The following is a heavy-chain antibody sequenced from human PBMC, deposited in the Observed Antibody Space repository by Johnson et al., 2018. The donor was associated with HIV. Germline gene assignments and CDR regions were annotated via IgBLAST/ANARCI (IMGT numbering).Heavy chain of an antibody. CDR2: IGPGRDT. D-gene: IGHD6-13*01. V-gene: IGHV3-13*01. CDR1: GFTFSNYG. Sequence: VQLVESGGNVVQPGRSLRLSCAATGFTFSNYGMHWVRQAPGKGLEWVSTIGPGRDTYYPGSVKGRFTISREHAKNSLYLQMNSLRAEDTALYYCARDPSTAAADSKDAFDIWGQGTMVTVSS. J-gene: IGHJ3*02. CDR3: ARDPSTAAADSKDAFDI.